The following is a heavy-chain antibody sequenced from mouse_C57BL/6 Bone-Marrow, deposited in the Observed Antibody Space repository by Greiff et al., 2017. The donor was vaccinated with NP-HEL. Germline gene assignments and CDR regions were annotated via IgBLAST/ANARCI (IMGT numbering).Heavy chain of an antibody. CDR2: ILPSIGRT. J-gene: IGHJ4*01. CDR3: ARGYDGYYYAMEY. CDR1: DSEVFPIAY. D-gene: IGHD2-2*01. Sequence: QVQLQQSGSELRSPGSSVKLSCKDFDSEVFPIAYMSWVRQKPGHGFEWIGGILPSIGRTIYGEKFEDKATLDADTLSNTAYLELNSLTSEDSAIYYCARGYDGYYYAMEYWGQGTSVTVSS. V-gene: IGHV15-2*01.